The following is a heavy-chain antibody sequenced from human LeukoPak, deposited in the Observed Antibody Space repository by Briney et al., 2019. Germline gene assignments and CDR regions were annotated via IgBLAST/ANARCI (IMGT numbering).Heavy chain of an antibody. V-gene: IGHV3-23*01. CDR2: ISGSGGTT. Sequence: PGGSLRLSCAASGFTLSSYAMSWVRQSPGKGLEWVSTISGSGGTTSYADSVKGRFTISRDNSKSTLSLQMNSLRAEGTALYYCAKEDYLWGSYRLDYWGQGTLVTVSS. CDR3: AKEDYLWGSYRLDY. J-gene: IGHJ4*02. CDR1: GFTLSSYA. D-gene: IGHD3-16*02.